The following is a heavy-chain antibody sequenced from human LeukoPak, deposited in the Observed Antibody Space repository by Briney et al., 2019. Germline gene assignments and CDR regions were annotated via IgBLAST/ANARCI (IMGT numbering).Heavy chain of an antibody. CDR3: ARVDPKAPGDFS. CDR1: GFTVSSNY. D-gene: IGHD3-3*01. V-gene: IGHV3-66*01. J-gene: IGHJ4*02. Sequence: GGSLRLSCAVSGFTVSSNYMNWVRQAPGKGLEWVSVFYSSGGTYYADSVKGRFTISRDNAKNTLYVQMNNLRAEDTAVYYCARVDPKAPGDFSWGRGTLVTVSS. CDR2: FYSSGGT.